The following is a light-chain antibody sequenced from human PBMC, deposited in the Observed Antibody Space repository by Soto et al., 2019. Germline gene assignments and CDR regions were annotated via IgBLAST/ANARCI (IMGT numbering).Light chain of an antibody. CDR1: SSDVGGYNY. Sequence: QSVLTQPASVSGSPGQSITISCTGTSSDVGGYNYVSWYQQHPGKAPKLMISDVSNRPSGVSYRFSGSKSGNTASLTISGLQAEDEADYYCSSYTTSNTRQIVFGTGTKVPVL. V-gene: IGLV2-14*01. J-gene: IGLJ1*01. CDR2: DVS. CDR3: SSYTTSNTRQIV.